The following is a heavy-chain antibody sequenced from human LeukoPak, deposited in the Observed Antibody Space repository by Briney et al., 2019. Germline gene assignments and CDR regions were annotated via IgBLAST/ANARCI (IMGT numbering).Heavy chain of an antibody. CDR3: ARHMEMTGTRGFPD. V-gene: IGHV4-4*02. D-gene: IGHD5-24*01. CDR1: GGSISNW. J-gene: IGHJ1*01. Sequence: SETLSLTCAVSGGSISNWWSWVRQPPGKGLECQSGRTNYNPSLKSRVFISVDNSRNQFSLNLRSVTAADTAVYYCARHMEMTGTRGFPDWGQGTLVTVSS. CDR2: QSGRT.